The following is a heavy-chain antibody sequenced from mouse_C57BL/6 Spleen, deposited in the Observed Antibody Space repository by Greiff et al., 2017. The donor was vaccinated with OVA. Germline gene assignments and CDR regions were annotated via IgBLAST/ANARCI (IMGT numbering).Heavy chain of an antibody. D-gene: IGHD2-2*01. CDR2: INPNNGGT. CDR3: ARLYGYLYYFDD. Sequence: VQLQQSGPELVKPGASVKIPCKASGYTFTDYNMDWVKQSHGKSLEWIGDINPNNGGTIYNQKFKGKATLTVDKSSSTAYMELRSLTSEDTAVYYCARLYGYLYYFDDWGQGTTLTVSS. J-gene: IGHJ2*01. CDR1: GYTFTDYN. V-gene: IGHV1-18*01.